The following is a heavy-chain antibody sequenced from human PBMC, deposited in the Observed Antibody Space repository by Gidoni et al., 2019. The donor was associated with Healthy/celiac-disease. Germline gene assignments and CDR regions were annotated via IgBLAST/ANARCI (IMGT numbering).Heavy chain of an antibody. CDR3: ARGGDWNYAPASWYFDL. CDR2: INHSGST. V-gene: IGHV4-34*01. CDR1: GGSFSGYY. Sequence: QVQLQQWGAGLLKPSETLSLTCVVYGGSFSGYYWNWIRQPPGKGLEWIGEINHSGSTNYNPSLKSRVTISVDTSKNQFSLKLSSVTAADTAVYYCARGGDWNYAPASWYFDLWGRGTLVTVSS. D-gene: IGHD1-7*01. J-gene: IGHJ2*01.